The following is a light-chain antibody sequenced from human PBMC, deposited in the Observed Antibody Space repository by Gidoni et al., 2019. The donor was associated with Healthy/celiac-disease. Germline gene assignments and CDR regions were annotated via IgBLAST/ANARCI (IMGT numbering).Light chain of an antibody. V-gene: IGKV3-15*01. Sequence: EIVMRQSPATMSVSPGERATHSCRASQSVSSNVACYQQEPCKAPRLLIDGASTRATGIPARFSGSGSGTEFTLTISSLRSEDFAVYYCQQYPSWPRSRTFGQGTKVEIK. CDR2: GAS. CDR1: QSVSSN. J-gene: IGKJ1*01. CDR3: QQYPSWPRSRT.